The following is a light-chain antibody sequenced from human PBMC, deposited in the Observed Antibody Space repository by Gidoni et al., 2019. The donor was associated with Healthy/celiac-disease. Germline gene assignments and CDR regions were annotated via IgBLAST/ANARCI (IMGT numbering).Light chain of an antibody. Sequence: DIHLTPSPSTLSASVGDRVTITCRASQSISSWLAWYQQKPGKAPKLLIYKALSLESGVPSRVSGSGSGTEFTRTISSLQPDDFATYYCQQYNSYTWTFGQGTKVEIK. CDR3: QQYNSYTWT. J-gene: IGKJ1*01. V-gene: IGKV1-5*03. CDR1: QSISSW. CDR2: KAL.